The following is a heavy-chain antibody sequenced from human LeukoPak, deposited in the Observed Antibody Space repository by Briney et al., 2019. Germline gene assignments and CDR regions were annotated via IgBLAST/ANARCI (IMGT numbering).Heavy chain of an antibody. CDR1: GFTFSSYG. J-gene: IGHJ6*02. V-gene: IGHV3-30*18. CDR3: AKGLLAARREYYYYGMDV. Sequence: PGGSLRLSCAASGFTFSSYGMHWVRQAPGKGLEWVAVISYDGSNKYYADSEKGRFTISRDNSKNTLYLQMNSLRAEDTAVHYCAKGLLAARREYYYYGMDVWGQGTTVTVSS. D-gene: IGHD3-9*01. CDR2: ISYDGSNK.